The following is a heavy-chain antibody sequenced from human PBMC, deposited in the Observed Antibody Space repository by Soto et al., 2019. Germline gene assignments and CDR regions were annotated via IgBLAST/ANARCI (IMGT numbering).Heavy chain of an antibody. J-gene: IGHJ5*02. CDR3: AKEKAIVVVPAAMFGP. CDR1: GFTFSSYA. Sequence: GGSLRLSCAASGFTFSSYAMSWVRQAPGKGLEWVSAISGSGGSTYYADSVKGRFTISRDNSKNTLYLQMNSLRAEDTAVYYCAKEKAIVVVPAAMFGPWGQRTLVTVSS. CDR2: ISGSGGST. D-gene: IGHD2-2*01. V-gene: IGHV3-23*01.